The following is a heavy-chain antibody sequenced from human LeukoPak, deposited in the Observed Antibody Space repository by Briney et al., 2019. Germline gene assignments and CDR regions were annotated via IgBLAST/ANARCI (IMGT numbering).Heavy chain of an antibody. CDR1: GGSISSYY. V-gene: IGHV4-59*08. J-gene: IGHJ2*01. CDR2: IYYSGST. CDR3: ARQGGGFWYFDL. Sequence: TSETLSLTCTVSGGSISSYYWSWIRQPPGKGLEWIGYIYYSGSTNYNPSLKSRVTISVDTSKNQFSLKLSSVTAADTAVYYCARQGGGFWYFDLWGRGTLVTVSS. D-gene: IGHD6-25*01.